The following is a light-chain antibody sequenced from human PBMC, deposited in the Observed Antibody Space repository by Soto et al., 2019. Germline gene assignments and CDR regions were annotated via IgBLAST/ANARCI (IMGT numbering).Light chain of an antibody. CDR2: DVS. V-gene: IGLV2-14*01. Sequence: QSALTQPASVSGSPGQSITISCTGTSSDIGDYNYVSWYQQYPGKVPKLVIYDVSHRPSGVSNRFSGSKSGNTASLTISGRQAEHEADYYCSSSTTTTSLVVFGGGTKLTVL. CDR1: SSDIGDYNY. CDR3: SSSTTTTSLVV. J-gene: IGLJ3*02.